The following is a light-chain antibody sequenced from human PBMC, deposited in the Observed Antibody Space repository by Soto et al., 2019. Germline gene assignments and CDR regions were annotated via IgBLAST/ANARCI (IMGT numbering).Light chain of an antibody. J-gene: IGKJ1*01. V-gene: IGKV3-11*01. Sequence: EIVFTQSPAPLSLSPGERATLSCRASQSISSSLAWYQQKPGQAPRLLIYDASSRATGFPARFSGSGSGTDFTLSIDSLEPEDFAVYYCQQRSEWPRTFGQGTNVEIK. CDR1: QSISSS. CDR2: DAS. CDR3: QQRSEWPRT.